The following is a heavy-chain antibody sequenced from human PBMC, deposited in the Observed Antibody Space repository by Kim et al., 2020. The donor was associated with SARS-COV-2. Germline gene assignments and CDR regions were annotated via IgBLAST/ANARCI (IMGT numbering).Heavy chain of an antibody. Sequence: SETLSLTCAVYGGSFSGYYWSWIRQPPGKGLEWIGEINHSGSTNYNPSLKSRVTISVDTSKNQFSPKLSSVTAADTAVDYCARGLGEGSSTTGLFDYWG. CDR1: GGSFSGYY. V-gene: IGHV4-34*01. D-gene: IGHD3-10*01. CDR3: ARGLGEGSSTTGLFDY. CDR2: INHSGST. J-gene: IGHJ4*01.